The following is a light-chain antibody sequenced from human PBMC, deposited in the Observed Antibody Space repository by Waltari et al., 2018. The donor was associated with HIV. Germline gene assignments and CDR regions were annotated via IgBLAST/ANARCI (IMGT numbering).Light chain of an antibody. CDR2: HTN. V-gene: IGLV1-47*01. Sequence: QSFLTQTPSASGTPGQRATISCSGSSSIIVTNYVSSYKQFPETAPELVVCHTNRRPCGVPDRSSGSQSRTSSSLAIRGLRSEDGADYYGAAWDDSLGAWLFGGGTRLNVL. CDR3: AAWDDSLGAWL. CDR1: SSIIVTNY. J-gene: IGLJ2*01.